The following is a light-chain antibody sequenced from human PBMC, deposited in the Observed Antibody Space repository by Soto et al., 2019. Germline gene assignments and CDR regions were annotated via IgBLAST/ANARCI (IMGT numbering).Light chain of an antibody. CDR2: GSS. Sequence: EIVLTQSPATLSLSPGERATLSCRASQSVRSNFAWYQQKPGQAPRLLIYGSSNRATGIPARFSGSGSGTDFTLTISSLEPEDFAVYYCHQRSDWPITFGQGTRLEIK. V-gene: IGKV3-11*01. CDR1: QSVRSN. CDR3: HQRSDWPIT. J-gene: IGKJ5*01.